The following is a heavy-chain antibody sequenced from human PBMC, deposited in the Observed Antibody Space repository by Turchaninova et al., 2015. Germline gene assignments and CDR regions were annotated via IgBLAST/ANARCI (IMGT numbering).Heavy chain of an antibody. J-gene: IGHJ1*01. D-gene: IGHD2-15*01. CDR3: TARGCSXGTCXX. CDR1: GFTFRNAW. V-gene: IGHV3-15*01. Sequence: EVQLVESGGGLVKPGGSLRVSCAASGFTFRNAWMGWVRQAPGEGRGWVGLIKNKTVGGETXXXAPXXXRFXXSREXSKNMXXLQXXXLKTEDTXXXYCTARGCSXGTCXXWGQGTLVSXSS. CDR2: IKNKTVGGET.